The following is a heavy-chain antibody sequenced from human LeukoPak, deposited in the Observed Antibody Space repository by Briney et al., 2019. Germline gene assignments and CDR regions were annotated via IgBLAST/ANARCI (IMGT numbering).Heavy chain of an antibody. Sequence: GGSLRLSCAASGFTFSNYAMNWVRQAPGKGLEWVSTISGSGSNTYYADSVKGRFTISRDNSKNTLDLQMNSLRAEDTAVYYCAKDLLGYYSPVDYWGQGTLVTVSS. CDR2: ISGSGSNT. CDR1: GFTFSNYA. V-gene: IGHV3-23*01. CDR3: AKDLLGYYSPVDY. J-gene: IGHJ4*02. D-gene: IGHD3-22*01.